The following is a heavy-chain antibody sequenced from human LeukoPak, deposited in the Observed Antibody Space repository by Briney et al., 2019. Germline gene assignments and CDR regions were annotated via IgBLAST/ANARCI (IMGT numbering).Heavy chain of an antibody. CDR2: INTNTGNP. CDR1: GYTFTTYP. D-gene: IGHD7-27*01. V-gene: IGHV7-4-1*02. J-gene: IGHJ4*02. Sequence: ASVKVSCKASGYTFTTYPMNWVRQAPGQGLEWMGWINTNTGNPTYAQGFTGRFVFSLDTSVSTAYLQISSLKADDTAVYYCARGVPELGIRGYYFDYWGQGTLVTVSS. CDR3: ARGVPELGIRGYYFDY.